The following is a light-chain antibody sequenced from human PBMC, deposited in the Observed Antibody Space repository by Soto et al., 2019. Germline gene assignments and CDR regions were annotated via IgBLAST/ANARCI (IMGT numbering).Light chain of an antibody. CDR2: KIS. V-gene: IGKV2-24*01. CDR1: QSLVHSDGNTY. CDR3: MQATQFSWT. Sequence: DIVMTQTPLSSPVTLGQPASISFRSSQSLVHSDGNTYLSWLHQRPGQPPRRLIYKISNRCSGVPDRYRGRGAGPEFTLKISRVEAADVGVYYCMQATQFSWTFGQGTTVEI. J-gene: IGKJ1*01.